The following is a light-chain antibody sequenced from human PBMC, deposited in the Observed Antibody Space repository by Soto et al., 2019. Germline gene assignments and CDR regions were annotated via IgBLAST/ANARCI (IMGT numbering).Light chain of an antibody. V-gene: IGLV3-1*01. J-gene: IGLJ1*01. CDR2: QDS. CDR1: KLGDKY. Sequence: SYELTQPPSVSVSPGQTASITCSGDKLGDKYACWYQQKPGQSPVLVIYQDSKRPSGIPERFSGSNSGNTATLTISGTQAMDEADYSCQAWDSSTHYVFGTGTKVTVL. CDR3: QAWDSSTHYV.